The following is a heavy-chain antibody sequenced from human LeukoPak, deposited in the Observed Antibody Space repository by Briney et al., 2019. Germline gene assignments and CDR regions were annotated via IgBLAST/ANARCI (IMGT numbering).Heavy chain of an antibody. CDR1: GFTFSSYG. Sequence: GGSLRLSCAASGFTFSSYGLNWVRQAPGKGLEWVSHISSSGSAKYYADSVKGRFTISRDNAKNSLYLQMNSLRDEDTAVFYCASGSGHWGQGTLVTVSS. V-gene: IGHV3-48*02. J-gene: IGHJ4*02. D-gene: IGHD2-2*03. CDR3: ASGSGH. CDR2: ISSSGSAK.